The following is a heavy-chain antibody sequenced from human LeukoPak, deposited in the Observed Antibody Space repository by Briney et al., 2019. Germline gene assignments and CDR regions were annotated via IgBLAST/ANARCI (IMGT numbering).Heavy chain of an antibody. Sequence: ASVKVSCKASGYTYTGYYMHWVRQAPGQGLEWMGWINPDSGDTNYAQRFQGRVTMTRDTSISTAYMELSRLTSDDTAMYHCAKVIHGAVTFDIWGQGTMVTVSS. V-gene: IGHV1-2*02. D-gene: IGHD4-17*01. CDR2: INPDSGDT. CDR3: AKVIHGAVTFDI. J-gene: IGHJ3*02. CDR1: GYTYTGYY.